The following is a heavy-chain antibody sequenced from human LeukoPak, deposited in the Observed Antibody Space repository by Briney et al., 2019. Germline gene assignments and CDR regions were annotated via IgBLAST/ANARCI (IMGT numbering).Heavy chain of an antibody. D-gene: IGHD1-26*01. Sequence: PGGSLRLSCAASGFTFSSYAMDWVRQAPGKGLEWVAVISYDGSNKYYADSVKGRFTISRDNSKTTLYLQINSLRAEDTAVYYCARGWWEWELLGYYFDYWGQGTLVTVSS. J-gene: IGHJ4*02. CDR1: GFTFSSYA. V-gene: IGHV3-30*04. CDR3: ARGWWEWELLGYYFDY. CDR2: ISYDGSNK.